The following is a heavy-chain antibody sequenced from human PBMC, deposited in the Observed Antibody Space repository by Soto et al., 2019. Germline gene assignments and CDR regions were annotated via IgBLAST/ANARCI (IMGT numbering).Heavy chain of an antibody. CDR3: AKVNVAGAYRTENRFDP. Sequence: QVQLVQSGAEVKKPGASVKVSCKVSGYTFTSYDINWVRQAPGQGLEWMGWMNPDSGKTGYAQKFQGRVTMTKNTSISTAYVELSSLRSEDTAVYYCAKVNVAGAYRTENRFDPWGQGTLVTVSS. D-gene: IGHD1-26*01. J-gene: IGHJ5*02. V-gene: IGHV1-8*01. CDR2: MNPDSGKT. CDR1: GYTFTSYD.